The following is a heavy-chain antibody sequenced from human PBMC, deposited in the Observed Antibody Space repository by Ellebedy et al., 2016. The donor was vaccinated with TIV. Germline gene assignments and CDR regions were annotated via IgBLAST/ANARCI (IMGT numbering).Heavy chain of an antibody. Sequence: GESLKISCAASGFTFGSYAMSWVRQAPGKGLEWVSCISGSGDSATDADSVRGRFTISRDNSKNTLYLQMNSLRAEDTAVYYCAKDLVLSLLYYDILTGYPFDYWGQGTLVTVSS. CDR1: GFTFGSYA. J-gene: IGHJ4*02. D-gene: IGHD3-9*01. CDR2: ISGSGDSA. V-gene: IGHV3-23*01. CDR3: AKDLVLSLLYYDILTGYPFDY.